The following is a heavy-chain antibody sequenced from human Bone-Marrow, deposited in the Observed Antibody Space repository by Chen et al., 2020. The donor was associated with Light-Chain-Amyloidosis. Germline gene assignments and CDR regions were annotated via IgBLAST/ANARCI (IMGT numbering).Heavy chain of an antibody. Sequence: EVQLEQSGPEVKKPGESLKISCKGSGYTFPNYWIGWVRQMPGKGLEWMGVIYPDDSDARYSPSFEGQVTISADKSITTAYLQWRSRKAADTAMYYCARRRDGYNFDFRGQGTLVTVSS. CDR2: IYPDDSDA. CDR1: GYTFPNYW. V-gene: IGHV5-51*01. D-gene: IGHD5-12*01. J-gene: IGHJ4*02. CDR3: ARRRDGYNFDF.